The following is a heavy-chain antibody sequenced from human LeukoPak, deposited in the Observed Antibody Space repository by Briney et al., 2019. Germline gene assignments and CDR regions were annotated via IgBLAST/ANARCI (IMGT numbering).Heavy chain of an antibody. CDR1: GFTFSSYE. CDR2: ISSSGSTI. D-gene: IGHD2-2*01. Sequence: GGSLRLSCAASGFTFSSYEMNWVRQAPGKGLEWVSYISSSGSTIYYADSVKGRFTISRDNAKNSLYLQMNSLRAEDTAVYYCARDSPGYCSSTSCPGDAFDIWGQGTMVTVSS. CDR3: ARDSPGYCSSTSCPGDAFDI. V-gene: IGHV3-48*03. J-gene: IGHJ3*02.